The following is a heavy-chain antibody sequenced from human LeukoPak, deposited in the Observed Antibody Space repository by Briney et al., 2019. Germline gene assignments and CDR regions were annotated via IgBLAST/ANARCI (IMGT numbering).Heavy chain of an antibody. D-gene: IGHD1-26*01. CDR3: AREGQWELLGRGYYFVY. CDR2: ISSSSSTI. CDR1: GFTFSSYS. Sequence: GGSLRLSCAASGFTFSSYSMNWVRQAPGKGLEWVSYISSSSSTIYYADSVKGRFTISRDNAKNSLYLQMNSLRAEDTAVYYCAREGQWELLGRGYYFVYWGQGTLVTVSS. J-gene: IGHJ4*02. V-gene: IGHV3-48*01.